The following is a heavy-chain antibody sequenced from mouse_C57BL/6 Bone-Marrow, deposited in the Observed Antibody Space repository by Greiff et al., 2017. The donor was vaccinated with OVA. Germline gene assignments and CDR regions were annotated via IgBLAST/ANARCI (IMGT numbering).Heavy chain of an antibody. D-gene: IGHD1-1*01. CDR1: GFTFNTYA. J-gene: IGHJ1*03. V-gene: IGHV10-3*01. Sequence: EVKLVESGGGLVQPKGSLKLSCAASGFTFNTYAMHWVRQAPGKGLEWVARIRSKSSNYATYYADSVKDRFTISRDDSQSMLYLQMNNLKPEDTXMYYCVRPYYGSSYWYFDVWGTGTTVTVSS. CDR3: VRPYYGSSYWYFDV. CDR2: IRSKSSNYAT.